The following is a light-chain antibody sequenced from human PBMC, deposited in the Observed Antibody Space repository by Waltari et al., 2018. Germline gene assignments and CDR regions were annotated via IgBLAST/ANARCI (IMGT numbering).Light chain of an antibody. Sequence: QSALTQPASVSGSPGQSTTISCTGASSDFGKSNLLSWFPKYPGQAPTLLIYEVSNRPSGVSHRFAGSKSGNTASLTISGLRTEDEADYYCSSNAGGHVVFGSGTKVTVL. CDR1: SSDFGKSNL. J-gene: IGLJ1*01. CDR2: EVS. CDR3: SSNAGGHVV. V-gene: IGLV2-23*02.